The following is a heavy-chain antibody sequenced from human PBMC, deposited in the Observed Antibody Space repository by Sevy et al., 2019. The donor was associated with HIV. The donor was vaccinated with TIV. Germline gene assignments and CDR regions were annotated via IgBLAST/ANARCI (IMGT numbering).Heavy chain of an antibody. Sequence: GGSLRLSCAASGFTFSSYWMSWVRQAPGKGLEWVANIKQVGSEKYYVDSVKGRFTISRDNVKNSLYLQMNSLRAEDTAVYYCARDLGIAAAGSGHNAFDIWGQGTMVTVSS. CDR2: IKQVGSEK. CDR3: ARDLGIAAAGSGHNAFDI. J-gene: IGHJ3*02. D-gene: IGHD6-13*01. V-gene: IGHV3-7*01. CDR1: GFTFSSYW.